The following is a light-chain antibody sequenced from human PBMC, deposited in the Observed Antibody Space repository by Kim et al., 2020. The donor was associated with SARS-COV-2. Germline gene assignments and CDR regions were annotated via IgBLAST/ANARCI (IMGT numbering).Light chain of an antibody. CDR3: LLYSGGAHV. J-gene: IGLJ1*01. CDR2: YTS. V-gene: IGLV7-43*01. CDR1: TGSVTSGYY. Sequence: PGEPVTLTCASSTGSVTSGYYPNWFQQKPGQAPRALIYYTSYRHSWTPARFSGSLLGGKATLTLSGVQPEDEAEYYCLLYSGGAHVFGTGTKVTVL.